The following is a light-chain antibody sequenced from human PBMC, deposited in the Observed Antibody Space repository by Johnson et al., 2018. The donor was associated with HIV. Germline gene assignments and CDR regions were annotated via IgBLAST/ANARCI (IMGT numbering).Light chain of an antibody. Sequence: QSVLTQPPSVSAAPGQKVTISCSGSSSNIGNSYVSWFQQLPGTAPKLLIYENNKRPSGIPARFSGSKSGTSATLGITGLQAGDVADYYCGTWDSSLNGYVFATGTKVTVL. CDR2: ENN. CDR3: GTWDSSLNGYV. J-gene: IGLJ1*01. V-gene: IGLV1-51*02. CDR1: SSNIGNSY.